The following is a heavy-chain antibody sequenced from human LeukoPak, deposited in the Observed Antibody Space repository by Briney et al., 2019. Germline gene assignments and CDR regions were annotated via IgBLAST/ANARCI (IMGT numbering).Heavy chain of an antibody. CDR1: GGSISSGGYS. D-gene: IGHD6-13*01. V-gene: IGHV4-30-2*01. CDR2: IYHSGST. J-gene: IGHJ6*02. CDR3: ARDWLDSSSWWPYYYYYGMDV. Sequence: SQTLSLTCAVSGGSISSGGYSWSWIRQPPGKGLEWIGCIYHSGSTYYNPSLKSRVTISVDRSKNQFSLKLSSVTAADTAVYYCARDWLDSSSWWPYYYYYGMDVWGQGTTVTVSS.